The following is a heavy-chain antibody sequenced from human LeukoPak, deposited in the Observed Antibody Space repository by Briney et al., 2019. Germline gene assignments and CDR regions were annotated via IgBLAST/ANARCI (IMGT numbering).Heavy chain of an antibody. V-gene: IGHV3-11*01. D-gene: IGHD3-3*01. CDR3: ARRFRYHDAWISYYHFDY. CDR1: GFTFSDSY. CDR2: ISDSGTSI. J-gene: IGHJ4*02. Sequence: GGALRLSCAGSGFTFSDSYMGWIRQAPGKGLEGVSYISDSGTSIYYAESVKGRFAISRDNAKNSLYLQMNSVRAEDTAVYYCARRFRYHDAWISYYHFDYWGQGTLVTVSS.